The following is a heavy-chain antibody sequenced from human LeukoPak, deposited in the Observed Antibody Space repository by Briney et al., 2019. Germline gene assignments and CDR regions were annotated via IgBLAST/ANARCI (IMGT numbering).Heavy chain of an antibody. CDR2: INQDGRET. CDR1: GFTFSSYW. CDR3: ARRYYFDY. J-gene: IGHJ4*02. Sequence: GGSLRLSCAASGFTFSSYWMSWVRQAPGRGLEWVANINQDGRETDYLDSVKGRFTISRDNAKNSVCLQMNSLRVEDTAVYYCARRYYFDYWGQGTLVTVSS. V-gene: IGHV3-7*01.